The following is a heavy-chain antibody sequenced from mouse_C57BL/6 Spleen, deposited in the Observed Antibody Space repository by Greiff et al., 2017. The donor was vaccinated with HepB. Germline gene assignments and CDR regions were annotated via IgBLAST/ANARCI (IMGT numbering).Heavy chain of an antibody. V-gene: IGHV5-16*01. Sequence: EVQRVESEGGLVQPGSSMKLSCTASGFTFSDYYMAWVRQVPEKGLEWVANINYDGSSTYYLDSLKSRFIISRDNAKNILYLQMSSLKSEDTATYYCARDDGGTGAFDYWGQGTTLTVSS. CDR1: GFTFSDYY. D-gene: IGHD4-1*01. J-gene: IGHJ2*01. CDR2: INYDGSST. CDR3: ARDDGGTGAFDY.